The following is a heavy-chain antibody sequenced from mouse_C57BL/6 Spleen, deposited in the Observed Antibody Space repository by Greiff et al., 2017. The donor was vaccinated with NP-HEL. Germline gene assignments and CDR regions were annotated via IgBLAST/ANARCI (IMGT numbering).Heavy chain of an antibody. CDR2: IDPEDGET. V-gene: IGHV14-2*01. CDR1: GFNIKDYY. D-gene: IGHD1-1*01. CDR3: ARYYGSSYVWCFDV. J-gene: IGHJ1*03. Sequence: VQLKESGAELVKPGASVKLSCTASGFNIKDYYMHWVKQRTEQGLEWIGRIDPEDGETKYAPKFQGKATITADTSSNTAYLQLSSLTSEDTAVYYCARYYGSSYVWCFDVWGTGTTVTVSS.